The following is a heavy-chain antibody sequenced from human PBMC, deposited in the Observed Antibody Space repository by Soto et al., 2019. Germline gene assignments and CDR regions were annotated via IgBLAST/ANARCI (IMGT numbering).Heavy chain of an antibody. CDR3: AAGEASSRNLAPYYLDF. CDR1: GGSMRNYF. V-gene: IGHV4-59*01. D-gene: IGHD6-13*01. J-gene: IGHJ4*02. Sequence: ETLSLTCTVSGGSMRNYFWTWIRQPPGKGLEWIGYIHYSGTTSFFPSYNPSLRSRVTISEDTSKNQFSLKLLSVTTADTAVYFCAAGEASSRNLAPYYLDFWGQVTLVTVSS. CDR2: IHYSGTT.